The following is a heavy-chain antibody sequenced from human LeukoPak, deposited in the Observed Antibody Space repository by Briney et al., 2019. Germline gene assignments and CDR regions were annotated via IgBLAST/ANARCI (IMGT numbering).Heavy chain of an antibody. D-gene: IGHD2-15*01. V-gene: IGHV4-39*07. CDR1: GASISSSTDY. J-gene: IGHJ5*02. CDR3: ARVPIVVVVAATLGFWFDP. CDR2: IYYSGST. Sequence: NASETLSLTCTVSGASISSSTDYWGWIRQPPGKGLEWIANIYYSGSTYYNPSLKSRVTISVDTSKNQFSLKLSSVTAADTAVYYCARVPIVVVVAATLGFWFDPWGQGTLVTVSS.